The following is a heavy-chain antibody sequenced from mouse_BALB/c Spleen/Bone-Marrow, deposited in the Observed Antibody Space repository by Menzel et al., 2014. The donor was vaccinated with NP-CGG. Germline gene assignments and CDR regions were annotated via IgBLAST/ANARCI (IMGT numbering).Heavy chain of an antibody. V-gene: IGHV1-69*01. D-gene: IGHD2-13*01. CDR1: GYTFADYW. CDR2: IDTSYTYT. CDR3: ANIYYGDYGWFSY. J-gene: IGHJ3*01. Sequence: SGAELVMPGASVKMSCKASGYTFADYWIHWVKQRPGQCLEWIGAIDTSYTYTTYNQKFKGKATLTVDASSSTAYIQLSSLTSEDSAVYYCANIYYGDYGWFSYWGQGTLVTVSA.